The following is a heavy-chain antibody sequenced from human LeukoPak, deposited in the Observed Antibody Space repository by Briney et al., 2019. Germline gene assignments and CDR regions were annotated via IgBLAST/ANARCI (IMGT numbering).Heavy chain of an antibody. D-gene: IGHD3-22*01. CDR1: GFTFISYA. CDR3: AKEGCYDCSAHANAYDYYYYMDV. V-gene: IGHV3-23*01. CDR2: ISGSGGST. J-gene: IGHJ6*03. Sequence: GGSLRLSCAASGFTFISYAMSWVRQAPGKGLEWVSAISGSGGSTYYADSVKGRFTISRDNSKNTLYLQMNSLRAEDTAVYYCAKEGCYDCSAHANAYDYYYYMDVWGKGTTVTVSS.